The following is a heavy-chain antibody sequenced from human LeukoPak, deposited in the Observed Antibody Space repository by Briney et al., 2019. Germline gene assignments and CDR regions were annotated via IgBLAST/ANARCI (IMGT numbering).Heavy chain of an antibody. V-gene: IGHV3-7*01. CDR1: GFTFNSDW. CDR3: ARAMTD. Sequence: GGSLRLSCAASGFTFNSDWMTWVRQAPGKGLEWVANIKQDGSEKYYVDSMKGRFTISRDNAKNSLYLQMNSLRAEDTAVYYCARAMTDWGQGTMVTVSS. J-gene: IGHJ3*01. D-gene: IGHD2-21*02. CDR2: IKQDGSEK.